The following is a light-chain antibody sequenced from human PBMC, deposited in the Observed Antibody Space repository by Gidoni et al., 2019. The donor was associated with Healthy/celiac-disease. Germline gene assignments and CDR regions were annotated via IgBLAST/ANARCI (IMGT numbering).Light chain of an antibody. V-gene: IGKV3-20*01. J-gene: IGKJ2*04. Sequence: EIVLTPSPGTLSLSPGERATLSCRASQSVSSSYLAWYQQKPGQALRLLIYGASSRATGLPDRFSGSGSGTDFTLTISRLEPEVFAVYYCQQYGSSPCSFGQXTKLEIK. CDR2: GAS. CDR1: QSVSSSY. CDR3: QQYGSSPCS.